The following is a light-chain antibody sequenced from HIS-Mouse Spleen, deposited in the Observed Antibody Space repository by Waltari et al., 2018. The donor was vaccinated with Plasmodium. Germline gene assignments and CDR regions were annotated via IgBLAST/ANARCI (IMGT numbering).Light chain of an antibody. CDR3: QQYNNWSFT. CDR2: GAS. J-gene: IGKJ3*01. V-gene: IGKV3-15*01. CDR1: QSVSSN. Sequence: EIVMTQSPATLSVSPGERATLSCRASQSVSSNLAWYQQKPGQAPRLLIYGASTRATVIPAGFSGSGSGTEFTLTISRLQSEDFAVYYCQQYNNWSFTFGPGTKVDIK.